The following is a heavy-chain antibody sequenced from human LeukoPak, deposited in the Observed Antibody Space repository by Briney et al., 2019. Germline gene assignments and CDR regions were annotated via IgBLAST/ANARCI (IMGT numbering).Heavy chain of an antibody. V-gene: IGHV1-8*01. CDR3: VSCGVGCYSINVLNA. D-gene: IGHD3-10*01. J-gene: IGHJ6*02. CDR1: GYTFTSYD. Sequence: RASVKVSCKASGYTFTSYDINWVRQATGQGLEWMGWMNPNSGNTGYAQKFQGRVTMTRSTPITTAYMELSSLRPEDTAVYYCVSCGVGCYSINVLNAWGQGTTFTVSS. CDR2: MNPNSGNT.